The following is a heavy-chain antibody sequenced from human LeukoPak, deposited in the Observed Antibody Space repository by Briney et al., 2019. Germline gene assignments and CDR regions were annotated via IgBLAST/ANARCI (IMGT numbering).Heavy chain of an antibody. CDR3: TRDAESRYYDSSGYPY. Sequence: GGSLRLSCIASGFTFGDYAMSWVRQAPGKGLEWVGFIRSNSYGGTADYAASVKGRFSISRDDSKSIAYLQMNSLKTENTAVYYCTRDAESRYYDSSGYPYWGQGTLVTVSS. D-gene: IGHD3-22*01. V-gene: IGHV3-49*04. CDR2: IRSNSYGGTA. CDR1: GFTFGDYA. J-gene: IGHJ4*02.